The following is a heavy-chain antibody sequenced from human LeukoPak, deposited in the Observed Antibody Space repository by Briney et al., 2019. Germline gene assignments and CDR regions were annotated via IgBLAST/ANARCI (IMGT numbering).Heavy chain of an antibody. CDR3: ARGIIGYYDAFDL. CDR2: IKQVVSEK. J-gene: IGHJ3*01. V-gene: IGHV3-7*05. D-gene: IGHD1-26*01. CDR1: GFTFYNYW. Sequence: GGSLRLSCAASGFTFYNYWMSWVRQAPEKGLEWVANIKQVVSEKFYVGSVKGRFTISGDNAKNSLYLQMNSLSAEDTALYYCARGIIGYYDAFDLWGQGTMVTVSS.